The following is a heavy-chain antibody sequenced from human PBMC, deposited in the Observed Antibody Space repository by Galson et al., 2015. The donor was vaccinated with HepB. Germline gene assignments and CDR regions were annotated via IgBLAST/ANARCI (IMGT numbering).Heavy chain of an antibody. CDR3: AKGYGLFDS. V-gene: IGHV3-23*01. J-gene: IGHJ5*01. CDR2: ITGKGDST. Sequence: SLRLSCAASGFAFDSHAMSWVRQAPGRGLEWISGITGKGDSTFYADSVKGRLTVSKDNSNNMLYLQMNSLRAEDAGLYFCAKGYGLFDSWGQGILVTVSS. CDR1: GFAFDSHA. D-gene: IGHD5-18*01.